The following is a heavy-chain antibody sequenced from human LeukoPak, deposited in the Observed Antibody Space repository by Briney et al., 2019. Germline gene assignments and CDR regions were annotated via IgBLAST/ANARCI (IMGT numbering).Heavy chain of an antibody. V-gene: IGHV1-2*02. CDR3: ARGRYYYGSGSYYNEDY. CDR2: INPNSGGT. D-gene: IGHD3-10*01. CDR1: GYTFTGYY. J-gene: IGHJ4*02. Sequence: ASVKVSCKASGYTFTGYYMHWVRQAPGQGLEWMGWINPNSGGTNYAQKFQGRVTMTRDTSISTAYMELSRLRSDDTAVYYCARGRYYYGSGSYYNEDYWGQGTLVTVSS.